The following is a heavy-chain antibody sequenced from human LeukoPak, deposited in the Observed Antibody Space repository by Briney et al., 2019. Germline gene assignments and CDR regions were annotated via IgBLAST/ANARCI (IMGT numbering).Heavy chain of an antibody. CDR1: GYTFTAYY. V-gene: IGHV1-2*02. CDR3: ARDHCSANCCYEDHYNGLDV. CDR2: INPKSGGT. J-gene: IGHJ6*02. D-gene: IGHD2-2*01. Sequence: GASVKVSCKASGYTFTAYYLQWVRLAPGQGLEWMGWINPKSGGTEYAQRFQGRVTMTRDTSTSTAYMELSRLRSDDTAVYYCARDHCSANCCYEDHYNGLDVWGQGTTVTVSS.